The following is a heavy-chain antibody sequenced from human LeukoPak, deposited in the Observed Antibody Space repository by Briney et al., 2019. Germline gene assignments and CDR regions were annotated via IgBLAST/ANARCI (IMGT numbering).Heavy chain of an antibody. CDR3: ARGLGLEYSSGTTCYPNLYFDY. Sequence: ASVKVSCKASGYSFSDHFMHWVRQAPGQGLEWMGWINPNSGGTKYAQKFQGRVTMTRDTSISTDYMEMSSLRSDDTAVYYCARGLGLEYSSGTTCYPNLYFDYWGQGTLVTVSS. CDR1: GYSFSDHF. CDR2: INPNSGGT. V-gene: IGHV1-2*02. D-gene: IGHD2/OR15-2a*01. J-gene: IGHJ4*02.